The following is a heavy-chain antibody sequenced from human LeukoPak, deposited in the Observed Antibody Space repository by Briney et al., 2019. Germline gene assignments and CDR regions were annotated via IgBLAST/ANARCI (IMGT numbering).Heavy chain of an antibody. J-gene: IGHJ6*02. Sequence: SETLSLTCAVYGGSFSGYYWSWIRQPPGKGLEWIGYIYHSGSTYYNPSLKSRVTISVDRSKNQFSLKLSSVTAADTAVYYCARAAYDRYGMDVWGQGTTVTVSS. CDR2: IYHSGST. D-gene: IGHD3-22*01. CDR3: ARAAYDRYGMDV. V-gene: IGHV4-34*01. CDR1: GGSFSGYY.